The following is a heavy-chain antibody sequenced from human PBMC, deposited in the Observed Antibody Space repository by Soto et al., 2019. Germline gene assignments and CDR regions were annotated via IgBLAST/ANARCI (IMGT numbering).Heavy chain of an antibody. V-gene: IGHV3-66*01. CDR1: GFTVSSNY. CDR3: ARDQSYYYDSSGYYLIPRIIDY. Sequence: PGGSLRLSCAASGFTVSSNYMSWVRQAPGKGLEWVSVIYSGGSTYYADSVKGRFTISRDNSENTLYLQMNSLRAEDTAVYYCARDQSYYYDSSGYYLIPRIIDYWGQGT. J-gene: IGHJ4*02. D-gene: IGHD3-22*01. CDR2: IYSGGST.